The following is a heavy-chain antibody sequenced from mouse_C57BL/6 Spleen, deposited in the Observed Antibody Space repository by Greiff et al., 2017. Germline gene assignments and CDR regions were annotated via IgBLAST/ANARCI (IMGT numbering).Heavy chain of an antibody. CDR3: AKSRDWYFDV. J-gene: IGHJ1*03. CDR2: ISNGGGST. V-gene: IGHV5-12*01. CDR1: GFTFSDYY. Sequence: EVKLVESGGGLVQPGGSLKLSCAASGFTFSDYYMYWVRQTPEKRLEWVAYISNGGGSTYYPDNVKGRFTISRDNAKNTLYLQMSRLNSEDTAMYYCAKSRDWYFDVWGTGTTVTVSS.